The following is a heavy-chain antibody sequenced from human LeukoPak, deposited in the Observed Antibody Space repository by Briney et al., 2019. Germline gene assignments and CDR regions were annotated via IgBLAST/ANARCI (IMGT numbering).Heavy chain of an antibody. V-gene: IGHV1-3*01. D-gene: IGHD6-13*01. CDR2: VNAGNGNT. CDR3: ARDEGYSSSVPFDP. Sequence: GASVKVSCTASGYTFTSYAMHWVRQAPGQRLEWMGWVNAGNGNTKYSQKFQGRVTITRDTSATTADMELSSLRSEDPAVYYCARDEGYSSSVPFDPWGQGTLVTVSS. CDR1: GYTFTSYA. J-gene: IGHJ5*02.